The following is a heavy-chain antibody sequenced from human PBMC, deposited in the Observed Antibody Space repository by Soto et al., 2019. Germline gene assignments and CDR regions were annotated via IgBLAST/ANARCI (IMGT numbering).Heavy chain of an antibody. V-gene: IGHV4-31*03. D-gene: IGHD3-22*01. CDR2: IYYSGST. CDR1: GGSISSGAYY. CDR3: ARGLDSSSYYPAMDV. Sequence: SETLSLTCSVSGGSISSGAYYWSWIRQHPGKGLEWIGYIYYSGSTYYNPSLESRLTISVDTSKNQFSLKLSSVTAADTAVYYCARGLDSSSYYPAMDVWGQGTTVTVSS. J-gene: IGHJ6*02.